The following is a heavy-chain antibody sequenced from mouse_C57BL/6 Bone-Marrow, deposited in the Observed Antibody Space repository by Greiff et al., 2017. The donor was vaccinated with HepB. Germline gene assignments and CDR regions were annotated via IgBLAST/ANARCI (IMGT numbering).Heavy chain of an antibody. Sequence: VQLQQSGPGLVQPSQSLSITCTVSGFSLTSYGVHWVRQSPGKGLEWLGVIWSGGSTDYNAAFISRLSISKDNSKSQIFFKMNSLQADDTAIYYCARKDSNDGFAYWGQGTLVTVSA. V-gene: IGHV2-2*01. D-gene: IGHD2-12*01. CDR2: IWSGGST. J-gene: IGHJ3*01. CDR3: ARKDSNDGFAY. CDR1: GFSLTSYG.